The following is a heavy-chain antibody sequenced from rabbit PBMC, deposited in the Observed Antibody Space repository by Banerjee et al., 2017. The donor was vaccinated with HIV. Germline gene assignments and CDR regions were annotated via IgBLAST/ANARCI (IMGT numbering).Heavy chain of an antibody. D-gene: IGHD4-1*01. Sequence: QQQLEESGGGLVKPEGSLTLSCTASGFSFSNKYVMCWVRQAPGKGPEWLACIDVGSSGGTYYANWARGRFAISKTSSTTVTLQMTSLTAADTATYFCARDLAGVIGWNFNLWGPGTLVTVS. J-gene: IGHJ4*01. CDR3: ARDLAGVIGWNFNL. CDR2: IDVGSSGGT. CDR1: GFSFSNKYV. V-gene: IGHV1S45*01.